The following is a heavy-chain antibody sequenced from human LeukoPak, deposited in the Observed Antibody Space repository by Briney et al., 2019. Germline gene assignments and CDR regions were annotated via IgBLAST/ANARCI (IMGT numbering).Heavy chain of an antibody. J-gene: IGHJ6*03. CDR2: ISGSGGST. V-gene: IGHV3-23*01. CDR1: GFTFSSYA. Sequence: GGSLRLSCAASGFTFSSYAMSWVRQAPGKGLEWVSAISGSGGSTYYADSVKGRFTISRDNSKNTLYLQMNSLRAEDTAVYYCARGPYRGTNYYYMDVWGKGTTVTVSS. D-gene: IGHD2-8*01. CDR3: ARGPYRGTNYYYMDV.